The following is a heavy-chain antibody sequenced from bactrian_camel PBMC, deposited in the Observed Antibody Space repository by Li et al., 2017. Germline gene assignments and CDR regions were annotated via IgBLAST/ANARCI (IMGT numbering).Heavy chain of an antibody. J-gene: IGHJ6*01. V-gene: IGHV3S53*01. CDR2: FTSDGTP. CDR1: GYNRHC. CDR3: AADRLKPRDGWCGGGDWRDFNY. D-gene: IGHD4*01. Sequence: HVQLVESGGGSVQAGESLRLSCTMSGYNRHCMGWFRQTPGKEREGIAAFTSDGTPGYRPSVKGRFAISKDNAKSTLYLQMDDLKPEDSDRYYCAADRLKPRDGWCGGGDWRDFNYWGPGTQVTVS.